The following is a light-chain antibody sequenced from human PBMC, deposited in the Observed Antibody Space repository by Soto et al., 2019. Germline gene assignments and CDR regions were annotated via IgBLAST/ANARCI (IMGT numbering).Light chain of an antibody. CDR3: QQSYITPPWT. Sequence: DIQMTQSPSSLSASVGDRVTISCRASQTISSYLNWYQQKPGKAPKLLIYAASSLQSGVPSRFSGSGSGTDFTLTISSLQPEDFATYYCQQSYITPPWTF. J-gene: IGKJ1*01. V-gene: IGKV1-39*01. CDR1: QTISSY. CDR2: AAS.